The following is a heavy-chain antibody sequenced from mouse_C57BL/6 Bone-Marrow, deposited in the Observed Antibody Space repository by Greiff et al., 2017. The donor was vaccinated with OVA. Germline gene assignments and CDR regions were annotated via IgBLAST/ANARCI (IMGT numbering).Heavy chain of an antibody. V-gene: IGHV14-4*01. CDR2: IDPENGDT. CDR3: TLLPLR. J-gene: IGHJ2*01. CDR1: GFNIKDDY. D-gene: IGHD1-2*01. Sequence: VQLQQSGAELVRPGASVKLSCTASGFNIKDDYMHWVKQRPEQGLEWIGWIDPENGDTEYASNFQGKGTITSDTASNTAYLQLSSLTSEDTAVYYCTLLPLRWGQGTTLTVSS.